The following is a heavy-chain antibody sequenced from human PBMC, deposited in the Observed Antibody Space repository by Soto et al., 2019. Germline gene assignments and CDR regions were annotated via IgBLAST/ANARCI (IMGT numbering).Heavy chain of an antibody. Sequence: GGSLRLSCAASGFTFSSYDMHWVRQATGKGLEWVSAIGTAGDTYYPGSVKGRFTISRENAENSLYLQMNSLRAEDTAVYYCARVSAGVLAALYGMDVWGQGTTVTVSS. CDR2: IGTAGDT. V-gene: IGHV3-13*01. J-gene: IGHJ6*02. CDR3: ARVSAGVLAALYGMDV. D-gene: IGHD3-3*02. CDR1: GFTFSSYD.